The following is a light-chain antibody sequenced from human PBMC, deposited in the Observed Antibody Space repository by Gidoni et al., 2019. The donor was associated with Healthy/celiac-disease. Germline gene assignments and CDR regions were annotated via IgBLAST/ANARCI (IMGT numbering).Light chain of an antibody. CDR3: QQCYSSPPT. J-gene: IGKJ1*01. V-gene: IGKV3-15*01. CDR1: QSVSSD. CDR2: GAS. Sequence: PCTLSVSAGERATLSCRASQSVSSDLAWYQQKPGQAPRLLIYGASSLATGIPARFSGSGSGTDFTLTISSLQSEDFAVYYCQQCYSSPPTFGQGTKVEIK.